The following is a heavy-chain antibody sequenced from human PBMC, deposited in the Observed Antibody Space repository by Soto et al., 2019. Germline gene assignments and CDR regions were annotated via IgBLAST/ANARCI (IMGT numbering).Heavy chain of an antibody. CDR2: ISSSSSYI. V-gene: IGHV3-21*01. CDR3: ARDGRYSNSLDY. D-gene: IGHD4-4*01. J-gene: IGHJ4*02. Sequence: EVQLVESGGGLVKPGGSLRLSCAASGFTFSSYSMNWVRQAPGKGLEWVSSISSSSSYIYYADSVKGRFTISRDNAKNSLYLQMNTLRAEDTAVYYCARDGRYSNSLDYWAQGPLVTVSS. CDR1: GFTFSSYS.